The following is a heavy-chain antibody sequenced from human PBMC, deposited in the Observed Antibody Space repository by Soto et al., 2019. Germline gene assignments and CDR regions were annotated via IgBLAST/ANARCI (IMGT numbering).Heavy chain of an antibody. V-gene: IGHV4-4*02. CDR1: GGSISSSNW. J-gene: IGHJ5*02. CDR2: IYHSGST. Sequence: SETLSLTCAVSGGSISSSNWWSWVRQPPGKGLEGIGEIYHSGSTNYNPSLKGRVTISVAKSKNQFSLKLSSVTAEDTAVYYCAWVTVTDGWRFDPWGQGTLVTVSS. D-gene: IGHD4-17*01. CDR3: AWVTVTDGWRFDP.